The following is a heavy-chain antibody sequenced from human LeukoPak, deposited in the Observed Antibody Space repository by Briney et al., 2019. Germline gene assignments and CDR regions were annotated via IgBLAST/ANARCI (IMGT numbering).Heavy chain of an antibody. CDR2: IGIRGDT. CDR3: ARGGIQVSGIDEFDY. CDR1: GFTFIDYD. J-gene: IGHJ4*02. V-gene: IGHV3-13*01. Sequence: GGSLRLSCAASGFTFIDYDMHWVRQVIGKGLEWVSAIGIRGDTHYSGSVKGRFTISRKNAESSLYLQMNSLRAEDTAVYYCARGGIQVSGIDEFDYWGQGTLVTVSS. D-gene: IGHD6-19*01.